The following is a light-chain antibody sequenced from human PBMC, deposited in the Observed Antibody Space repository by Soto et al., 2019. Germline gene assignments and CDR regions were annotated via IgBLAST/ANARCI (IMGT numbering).Light chain of an antibody. CDR3: QHYNSWPT. CDR1: QSVTSK. V-gene: IGKV3-15*01. CDR2: GAS. Sequence: EIVMTQSPATLSVSPGEGATLSCRASQSVTSKLAWYQQKPGQAPRLLIYGASTRATGVPARFSGSGSGTEFTLTISSLQSEDSALYYCQHYNSWPTFGPGTKVDIK. J-gene: IGKJ3*01.